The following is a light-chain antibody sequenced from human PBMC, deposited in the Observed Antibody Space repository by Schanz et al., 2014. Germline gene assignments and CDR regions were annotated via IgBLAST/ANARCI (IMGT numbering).Light chain of an antibody. CDR2: DVT. J-gene: IGLJ3*02. CDR3: QSYDKSLHGSV. CDR1: SSDVGTSNL. Sequence: QSALTQPASVSGSPGQSITISCTGTSSDVGTSNLLSWYQQYPGKAPKLLIYDVTERPSGVPDRFSGSRSGSTASLTVSGLQADDEADYYCQSYDKSLHGSVFGGGTKLTVL. V-gene: IGLV2-23*02.